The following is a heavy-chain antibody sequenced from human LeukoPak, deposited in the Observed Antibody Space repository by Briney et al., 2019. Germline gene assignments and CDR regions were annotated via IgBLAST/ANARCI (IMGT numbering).Heavy chain of an antibody. Sequence: GGSLRLSCAASGFTFSSYSMNWVRRAPGKGLEWVSSISSSSSYIYYADSVKGRFTISRDNAKNSLYLQMNSLRAEDTAVYYCARDLWFGEFDLFDYWGQGTLVTVSS. CDR1: GFTFSSYS. V-gene: IGHV3-21*01. CDR2: ISSSSSYI. J-gene: IGHJ4*02. D-gene: IGHD3-10*01. CDR3: ARDLWFGEFDLFDY.